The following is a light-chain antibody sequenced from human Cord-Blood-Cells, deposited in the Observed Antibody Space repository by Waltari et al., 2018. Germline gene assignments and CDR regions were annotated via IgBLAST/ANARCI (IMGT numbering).Light chain of an antibody. CDR2: RDS. J-gene: IGLJ2*01. V-gene: IGLV3-9*01. Sequence: SYELTQPLSGSVALGQTARHTCGGNNIGSKTVHWYQQQPGQAPVLVIYRDSNRPSGIPERFSGSNSGNTATLTISRAQAGDEADYYCQVWDSSTVFGGGTKLTVL. CDR1: NIGSKT. CDR3: QVWDSSTV.